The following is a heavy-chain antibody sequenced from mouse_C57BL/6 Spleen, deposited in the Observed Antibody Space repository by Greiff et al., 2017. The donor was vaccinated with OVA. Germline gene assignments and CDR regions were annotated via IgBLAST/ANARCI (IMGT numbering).Heavy chain of an antibody. D-gene: IGHD3-1*01. CDR3: ARWGLLGAMDY. J-gene: IGHJ4*01. V-gene: IGHV1-61*01. CDR1: GYTFTSYW. Sequence: QVQLQQPGAELVRPGSSVKLSCKASGYTFTSYWMDWVKQRPGQGLEWIGNIYPSDSETHYNQKFKDKATLTVDKSSSTAYMQLSSLTSEDSAVYYCARWGLLGAMDYWGQGTSVTVSS. CDR2: IYPSDSET.